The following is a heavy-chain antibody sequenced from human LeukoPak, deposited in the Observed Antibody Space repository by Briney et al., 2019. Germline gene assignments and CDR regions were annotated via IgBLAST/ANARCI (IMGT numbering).Heavy chain of an antibody. Sequence: GGSLRLSCAASGFSFSTYEMNWVRQAPGKGLEYVSYVSSSGNSVFYADSVKGRFTISRGNAKNSLSLQMNSLRAEDSGVYYCVRECRPGPGCCSYYFGMDVWGQGTTVTVSS. J-gene: IGHJ6*02. CDR2: VSSSGNSV. D-gene: IGHD2-21*02. CDR3: VRECRPGPGCCSYYFGMDV. V-gene: IGHV3-48*03. CDR1: GFSFSTYE.